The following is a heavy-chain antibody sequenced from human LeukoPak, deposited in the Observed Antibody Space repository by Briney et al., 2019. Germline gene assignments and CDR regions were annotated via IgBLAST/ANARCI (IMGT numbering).Heavy chain of an antibody. CDR2: LRGNGDT. D-gene: IGHD6-19*01. CDR3: AKDGYSSGWFDY. CDR1: GFTFSSYA. V-gene: IGHV3-23*01. J-gene: IGHJ4*02. Sequence: HSGGSLRLSCAASGFTFSSYAMSWVREAPARGLEWVSSLRGNGDTFYADSVKGRFTLSRDESRNTVYLHLNNLRAEDTAVYYCAKDGYSSGWFDYWGQGTLVTVSS.